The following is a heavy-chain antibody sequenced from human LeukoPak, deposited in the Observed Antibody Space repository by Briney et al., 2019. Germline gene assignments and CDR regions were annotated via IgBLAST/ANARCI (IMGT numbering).Heavy chain of an antibody. Sequence: SGPTLVKPTQTLTLTWTFSGFSLSTSGVGVGWIRQPPGKALEWLALIYWNDDKRYSPSLKSRLTITKDTSKNQVVLTMTNMDPVDTATYYCADRRRDYLFDYWGQGTLVTVSS. CDR1: GFSLSTSGVG. J-gene: IGHJ4*02. V-gene: IGHV2-5*01. D-gene: IGHD4-17*01. CDR2: IYWNDDK. CDR3: ADRRRDYLFDY.